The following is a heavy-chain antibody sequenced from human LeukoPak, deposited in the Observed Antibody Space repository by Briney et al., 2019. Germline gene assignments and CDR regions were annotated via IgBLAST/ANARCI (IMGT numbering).Heavy chain of an antibody. CDR1: GGSISSSSYY. J-gene: IGHJ3*02. CDR3: ARVMYSSGPWRSDAFDI. V-gene: IGHV4-61*02. Sequence: SETLSLTCTVSGGSISSSSYYWSWIRQPAGKGLEWIGRIYTSGSTNYNPSLKSRVTISVDTSKNQFSLKLSSVTAADTAVYYCARVMYSSGPWRSDAFDIWGQGTMVTVSS. D-gene: IGHD6-19*01. CDR2: IYTSGST.